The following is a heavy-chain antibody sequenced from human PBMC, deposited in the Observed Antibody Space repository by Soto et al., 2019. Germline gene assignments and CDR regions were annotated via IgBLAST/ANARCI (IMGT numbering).Heavy chain of an antibody. V-gene: IGHV4-34*01. Sequence: SETLSLTCAVYGGSFSGYYWSWIRQPPGKGLEWIGEINHSGSTNYNPSLKSRVTISVDTSKNQFSLKLSSVTAADTAVYYCARGRVAAARYWFDPWGQGTLVTVPS. D-gene: IGHD2-15*01. J-gene: IGHJ5*02. CDR1: GGSFSGYY. CDR3: ARGRVAAARYWFDP. CDR2: INHSGST.